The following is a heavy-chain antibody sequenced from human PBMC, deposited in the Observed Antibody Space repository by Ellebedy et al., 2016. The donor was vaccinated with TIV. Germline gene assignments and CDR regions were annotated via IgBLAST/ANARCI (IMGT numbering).Heavy chain of an antibody. CDR2: SSSSSYYI. CDR1: GFTFSSYS. V-gene: IGHV3-21*01. J-gene: IGHJ6*02. Sequence: GESLKISCAASGFTFSSYSMNWVRQAPGKGLEWVSSSSSSSYYIYYEDSVKGRFTFSRDNAKNSLYLQMNSLRAEDTAVYYCARDLDYYYGMDVWGQGTTVTVSS. CDR3: ARDLDYYYGMDV.